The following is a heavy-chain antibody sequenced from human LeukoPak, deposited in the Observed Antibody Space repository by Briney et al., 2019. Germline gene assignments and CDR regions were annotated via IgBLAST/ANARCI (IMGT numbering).Heavy chain of an antibody. CDR3: ARGGLMWHYYYGMDV. CDR1: GGSFSGYY. D-gene: IGHD3-16*01. CDR2: INHSGST. V-gene: IGHV4-34*01. Sequence: SETLSLTCAVYGGSFSGYYWSWIRQPPGKGLEWIGEINHSGSTNYNPSLKSRVTISVDTSKNQFSLKLSSVTAADTAVHYCARGGLMWHYYYGMDVWGQGTTVTVSS. J-gene: IGHJ6*02.